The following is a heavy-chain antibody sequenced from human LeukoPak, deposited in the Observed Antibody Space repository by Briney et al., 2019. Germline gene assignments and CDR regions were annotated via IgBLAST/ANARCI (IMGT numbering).Heavy chain of an antibody. D-gene: IGHD3-22*01. J-gene: IGHJ4*02. V-gene: IGHV3-33*01. CDR1: GFTFSSYG. CDR2: IWYDGSNK. CDR3: ARGPHYYDSSGSDYFDY. Sequence: GGSLRLSCAASGFTFSSYGMHWVRRAPGKGLEWVAVIWYDGSNKYYADSVKGRFTISRDNSKNTLYLQMSSLRAEDTAVYYCARGPHYYDSSGSDYFDYWGQGTLVTVSS.